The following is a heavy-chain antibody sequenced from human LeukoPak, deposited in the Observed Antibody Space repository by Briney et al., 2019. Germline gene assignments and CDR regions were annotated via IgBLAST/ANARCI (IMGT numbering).Heavy chain of an antibody. J-gene: IGHJ5*02. CDR2: ISGSGGST. D-gene: IGHD3-10*01. CDR1: GFTFSSYA. Sequence: QTGGSLRLSCAASGFTFSSYAMSWVRQAPGKGLEWVSAISGSGGSTYYADSVKGRFTISRDNSKNTLYLQMNSLRAEDTAVYCCAKDRGEGWVRGVNWFDPWGQGTLVTVSS. CDR3: AKDRGEGWVRGVNWFDP. V-gene: IGHV3-23*01.